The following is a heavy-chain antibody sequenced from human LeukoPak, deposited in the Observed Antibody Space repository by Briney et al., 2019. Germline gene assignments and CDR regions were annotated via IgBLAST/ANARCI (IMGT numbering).Heavy chain of an antibody. CDR1: GYSISSGYY. CDR3: ARSGSRYDFWSGYYNDY. CDR2: IYHSGST. V-gene: IGHV4-38-2*01. D-gene: IGHD3-3*01. Sequence: SETLSLTCAVSGYSISSGYYWGWIRPPPGKGLEWIGSIYHSGSTYYNPSLKSRVTISVDTPKNQFSLKLSSVTAADTAVYYCARSGSRYDFWSGYYNDYWGQGTLVTVSS. J-gene: IGHJ4*02.